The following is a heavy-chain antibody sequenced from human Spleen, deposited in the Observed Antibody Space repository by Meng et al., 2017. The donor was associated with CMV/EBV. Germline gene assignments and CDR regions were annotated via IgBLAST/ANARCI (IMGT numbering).Heavy chain of an antibody. J-gene: IGHJ5*02. V-gene: IGHV4-39*01. Sequence: ISRSSDCGGWVRQPPGKGLEWIGSMYFSEGTYYNPSLKSRVTISVDTSKNQFSLKLSSVTAADTAVYYCARQYDDILTGYSPGWFDPWGQGTLVTVSS. CDR1: ISRSSDC. CDR2: MYFSEGT. D-gene: IGHD3-9*01. CDR3: ARQYDDILTGYSPGWFDP.